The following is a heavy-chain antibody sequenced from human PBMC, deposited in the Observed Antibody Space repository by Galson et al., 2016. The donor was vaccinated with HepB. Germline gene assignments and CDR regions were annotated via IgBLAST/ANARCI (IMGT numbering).Heavy chain of an antibody. Sequence: SVKVSCKASGYTFTTYGISWVRQTPGQGLEWMGWISTNSGNTNYAQILQGRDTMTTDTSTRTAYMELRSLRSDDTAIYYCARDRDWNLDFWGQGTLVTVSS. D-gene: IGHD1-1*01. CDR3: ARDRDWNLDF. V-gene: IGHV1-18*04. CDR2: ISTNSGNT. CDR1: GYTFTTYG. J-gene: IGHJ4*02.